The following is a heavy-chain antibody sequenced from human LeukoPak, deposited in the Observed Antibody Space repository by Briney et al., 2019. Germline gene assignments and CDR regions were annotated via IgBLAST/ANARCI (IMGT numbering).Heavy chain of an antibody. V-gene: IGHV3-23*01. CDR1: GFIFSNYA. CDR2: VTGSGGGT. CDR3: AKGAASALVDWFDP. J-gene: IGHJ5*02. D-gene: IGHD6-25*01. Sequence: GGSLRLSCAASGFIFSNYAMMWVRQAPGKGLEWVSSVTGSGGGTFYADSVKGRFTISRDNSQNMLYLQMNSLGAEDTAVYYCAKGAASALVDWFDPWGQGTLVTVSS.